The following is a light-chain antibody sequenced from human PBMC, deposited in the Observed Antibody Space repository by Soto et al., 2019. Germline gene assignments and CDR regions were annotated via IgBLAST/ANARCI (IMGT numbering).Light chain of an antibody. CDR1: SSGVGSYNL. Sequence: QSALTQPASVSGSPGQSITISCTGTSSGVGSYNLVSWYQQHPGKAPKLMIYEGSKRPSGVSNRFSGSKSGITASLTISGLQAEDEADYYCCSYAGSSTWVFGGGTKLTVL. CDR3: CSYAGSSTWV. J-gene: IGLJ3*02. V-gene: IGLV2-23*01. CDR2: EGS.